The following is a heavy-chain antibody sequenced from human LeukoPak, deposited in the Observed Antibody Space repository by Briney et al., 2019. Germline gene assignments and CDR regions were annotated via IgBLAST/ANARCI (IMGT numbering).Heavy chain of an antibody. D-gene: IGHD6-19*01. Sequence: GGSLRLSCEASGFTFNTYTMHWVRQAPGKGLEYVSAISSNGGTTYYANSVKGRFTLSRDNSKNTLYLQMGSLRAEDKAVYYCARSFIAVADTLLGYWGQGTLVTVSS. CDR3: ARSFIAVADTLLGY. J-gene: IGHJ4*02. CDR1: GFTFNTYT. V-gene: IGHV3-64*01. CDR2: ISSNGGTT.